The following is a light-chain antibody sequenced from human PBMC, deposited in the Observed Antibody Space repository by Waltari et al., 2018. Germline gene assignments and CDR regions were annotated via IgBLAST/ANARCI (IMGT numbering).Light chain of an antibody. CDR1: PSVSSSY. CDR2: GAS. Sequence: EIVLTQSPGTLSLSPGERATLSCRASPSVSSSYLAWYQQKPGQAPRLLIYGASSRATGIPDRFSCSGSGTDFTLTISRLEPEDFAVYYCQQYGSPITFGQGTRLEIK. CDR3: QQYGSPIT. J-gene: IGKJ5*01. V-gene: IGKV3-20*01.